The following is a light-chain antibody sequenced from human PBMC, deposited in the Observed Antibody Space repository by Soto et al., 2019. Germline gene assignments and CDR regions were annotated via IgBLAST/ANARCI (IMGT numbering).Light chain of an antibody. CDR2: GAS. V-gene: IGKV1-9*01. CDR3: HQVYTYPRT. J-gene: IGKJ1*01. CDR1: QGVRSY. Sequence: IQLTQSPSSLSASVGDRVTITCRASQGVRSYLAWFQQRTGKVPKLLIFGASTLQNGVPARFSGGGFGTEFTLTITSLQPEDFATYYCHQVYTYPRTFGQGTKVDIK.